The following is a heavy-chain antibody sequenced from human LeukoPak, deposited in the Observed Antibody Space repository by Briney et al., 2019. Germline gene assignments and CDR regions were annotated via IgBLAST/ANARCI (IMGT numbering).Heavy chain of an antibody. CDR2: INPSGGST. V-gene: IGHV1-46*01. Sequence: GASVKVSCKASGYTFTSYYMHWVRQAPGQGLEWMGIINPSGGSTSYAQKFQGRVTMTRDMSTSTVYMELSSLRSEDTAVYYCARDTGYDFWSGSYMDVWGKGTTVTVSS. D-gene: IGHD3-3*01. CDR3: ARDTGYDFWSGSYMDV. CDR1: GYTFTSYY. J-gene: IGHJ6*03.